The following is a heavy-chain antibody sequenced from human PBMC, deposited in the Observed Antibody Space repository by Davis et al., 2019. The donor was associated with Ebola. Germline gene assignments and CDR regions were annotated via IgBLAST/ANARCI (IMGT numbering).Heavy chain of an antibody. CDR3: AMPDCSGADCFSVYIKS. V-gene: IGHV3-30-3*01. J-gene: IGHJ4*02. CDR1: GFTFSRYA. D-gene: IGHD2-21*02. CDR2: ISYDGSNK. Sequence: GESLKISCAASGFTFSRYAMHWVRQAPGKGLEWVAVISYDGSNKYYADSVKGRFTISRDNSDNMLYLQTNSLRAEDTAVYYCAMPDCSGADCFSVYIKSWGQGTLVTVSS.